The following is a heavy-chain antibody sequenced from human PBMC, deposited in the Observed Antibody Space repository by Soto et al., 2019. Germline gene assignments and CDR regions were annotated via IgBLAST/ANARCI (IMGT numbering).Heavy chain of an antibody. CDR2: IYYSGST. D-gene: IGHD3-10*01. J-gene: IGHJ3*02. CDR1: GGSFSGYY. V-gene: IGHV4-31*11. CDR3: ATSRFGMDAFDI. Sequence: TLSLTCAVYGGSFSGYYWSWIRQHPGKGLEWIGYIYYSGSTYYNPSLKSRVTISVDTSKNQFSLKLSSVTAADTAVYYCATSRFGMDAFDIWGQGTMVTVSS.